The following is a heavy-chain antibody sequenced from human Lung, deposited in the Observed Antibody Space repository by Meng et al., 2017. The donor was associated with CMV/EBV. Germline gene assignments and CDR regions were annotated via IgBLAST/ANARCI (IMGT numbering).Heavy chain of an antibody. V-gene: IGHV1-2*06. J-gene: IGHJ4*01. D-gene: IGHD6-19*01. CDR1: GYTFSGFY. CDR3: AKSSDNGWSS. CDR2: VNPVSDDT. Sequence: VQLVQSGAALKRPGASLKISCQASGYTFSGFYMNWARQAPGHGLEWLGRVNPVSDDTHYAQKFVGRLTVTRGATINTAFMELTSLRPDDTAVYYCAKSSDNGWSSWGPGTLVTVSS.